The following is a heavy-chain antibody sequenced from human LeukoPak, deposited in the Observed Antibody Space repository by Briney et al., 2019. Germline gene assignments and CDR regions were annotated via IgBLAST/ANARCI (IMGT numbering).Heavy chain of an antibody. D-gene: IGHD3-16*02. CDR1: GFSFSLFW. CDR3: STDAIMTTFPGVVGPWVDV. V-gene: IGHV3-15*01. Sequence: GGSLRLSCEASGFSFSLFWMTWVRQAPGKGLEWVGRIKSNTDGGTTNHAAPVRGRFTISRDDSKNTLYLQMNSLQAEDTAVYYCSTDAIMTTFPGVVGPWVDVWGHGTTVTVSS. J-gene: IGHJ6*02. CDR2: IKSNTDGGTT.